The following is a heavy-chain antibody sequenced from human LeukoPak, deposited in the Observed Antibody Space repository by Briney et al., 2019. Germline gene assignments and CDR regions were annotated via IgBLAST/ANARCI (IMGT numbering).Heavy chain of an antibody. V-gene: IGHV4-59*10. D-gene: IGHD3-22*01. CDR3: ARASYSYDINGWVPFDY. CDR2: IYTSGST. CDR1: GGSFSGFY. Sequence: SETLSLTCAVYGGSFSGFYWSWIRQPAGKGLEWIGRIYTSGSTNYNPSLKSRVTISGDTSKNQFSLRLSSVTAADTAVYYCARASYSYDINGWVPFDYWGQGTLVTVSS. J-gene: IGHJ4*02.